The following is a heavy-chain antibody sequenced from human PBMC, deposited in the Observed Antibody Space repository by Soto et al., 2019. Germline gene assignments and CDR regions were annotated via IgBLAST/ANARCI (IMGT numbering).Heavy chain of an antibody. CDR1: GGSFSSYA. CDR2: IIPIFGTA. V-gene: IGHV1-69*12. D-gene: IGHD3-16*02. J-gene: IGHJ4*02. CDR3: AREGSRLTFGRVIALDY. Sequence: QVQLVQSGAEVKKPGSSVKVSCKASGGSFSSYAISWVRQAPGQGLEWMGGIIPIFGTANYAQKFQGRVTITADESTSTAYMELSILRSEDTAVYYCAREGSRLTFGRVIALDYWGQGTLVTVSS.